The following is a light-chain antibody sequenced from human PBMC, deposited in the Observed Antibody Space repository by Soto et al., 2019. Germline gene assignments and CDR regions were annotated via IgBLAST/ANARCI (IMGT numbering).Light chain of an antibody. CDR2: DAS. V-gene: IGKV3-20*01. Sequence: EIVLTQSTATLSLSPGERATLSCRASQSLTNNYLAWYQQKPGQAPRLLIYDASSRATGIPDRFSGGGSGTDFTLTISRLEPEDFAVYYCQQFSSYPLTFGGGTKVDIK. CDR1: QSLTNNY. CDR3: QQFSSYPLT. J-gene: IGKJ4*01.